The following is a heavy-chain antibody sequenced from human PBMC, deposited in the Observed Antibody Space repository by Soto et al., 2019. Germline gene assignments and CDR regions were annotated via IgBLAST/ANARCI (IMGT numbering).Heavy chain of an antibody. D-gene: IGHD3-10*01. J-gene: IGHJ4*02. Sequence: PSETLSLTCTVSGGSISSYCLSWIRQPPGKGLEWIGYIYYSGSTNYNPSLKSRVTISLDTSKNQFSLKLSSVTAADAAVYYCASYGRGTYYYGYYFHHWGQGTPVTVSS. V-gene: IGHV4-59*12. CDR1: GGSISSYC. CDR3: ASYGRGTYYYGYYFHH. CDR2: IYYSGST.